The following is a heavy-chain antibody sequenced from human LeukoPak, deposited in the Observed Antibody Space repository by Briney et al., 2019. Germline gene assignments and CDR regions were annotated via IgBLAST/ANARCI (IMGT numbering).Heavy chain of an antibody. CDR3: ARHGGYSYGQGIFDY. CDR2: IYYSGST. J-gene: IGHJ4*02. Sequence: SETLSLTCAVYGGSFSGYYWSWIRQPPGKGLEWIGWIYYSGSTNYNPSLKSRVTISVDTSKNQVSLKLSSVTAADTAVYYCARHGGYSYGQGIFDYWGQGTLVTVSS. V-gene: IGHV4-59*08. CDR1: GGSFSGYY. D-gene: IGHD5-18*01.